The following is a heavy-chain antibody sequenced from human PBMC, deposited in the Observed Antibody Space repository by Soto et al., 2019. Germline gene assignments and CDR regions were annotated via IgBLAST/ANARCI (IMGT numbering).Heavy chain of an antibody. V-gene: IGHV3-30-3*01. D-gene: IGHD3-10*01. J-gene: IGHJ4*02. CDR1: GFTLSDYA. CDR3: ARGTQVWGIKMRYFDY. CDR2: TSNDGSSK. Sequence: PGGSLRLSCAVSGFTLSDYAMHWVRQAPGMGLEWVAVTSNDGSSKTHADSVKGRFTISRDNSKNTVYLQMESLREEDTAVYYCARGTQVWGIKMRYFDYWGQGALVTVSS.